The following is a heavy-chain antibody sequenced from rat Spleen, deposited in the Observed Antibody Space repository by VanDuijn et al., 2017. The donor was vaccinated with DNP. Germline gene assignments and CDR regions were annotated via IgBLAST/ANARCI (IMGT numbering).Heavy chain of an antibody. V-gene: IGHV5S13*01. CDR3: ARGGLYYFDY. Sequence: EVQLVESGGGLVQPGRSLKLSCAASGFTFSNYGMAWVRQAPKKGLEWVATISTSGGSTYYRDSVKGRFTISRDNAKNTLYLQMNSLRSEDTATYYCARGGLYYFDYWGQGVMVTVSS. CDR2: ISTSGGST. J-gene: IGHJ2*01. D-gene: IGHD1-2*01. CDR1: GFTFSNYG.